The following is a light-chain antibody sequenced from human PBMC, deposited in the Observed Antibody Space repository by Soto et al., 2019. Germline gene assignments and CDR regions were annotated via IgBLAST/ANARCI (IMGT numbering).Light chain of an antibody. CDR3: SSHTSYSTRV. CDR1: SSDVGGYNY. CDR2: EVS. V-gene: IGLV2-14*01. Sequence: QSVLTQPASVSGSPGQSIAISCTGTSSDVGGYNYVSWYQQHPGKAPKLMIHEVSNRPSGISDRFSGSKSGNTASLTISWLQADAEADYYCSSHTSYSTRVFGTGTKLTVL. J-gene: IGLJ1*01.